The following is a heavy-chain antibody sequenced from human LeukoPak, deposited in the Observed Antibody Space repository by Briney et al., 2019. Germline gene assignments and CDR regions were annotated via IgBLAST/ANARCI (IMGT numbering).Heavy chain of an antibody. J-gene: IGHJ6*03. D-gene: IGHD3-3*01. V-gene: IGHV5-51*01. CDR3: ARLWEWLDLDYYYYYYMDL. Sequence: GESLKISCKGSGYSFTSYWIGWVRQMPGKGLEWMGIIYPGDSDTRYSPSFQGQVTISADKSISTAYLQWSSLKASDTAMYYCARLWEWLDLDYYYYYYMDLWGKGTTVTVSS. CDR1: GYSFTSYW. CDR2: IYPGDSDT.